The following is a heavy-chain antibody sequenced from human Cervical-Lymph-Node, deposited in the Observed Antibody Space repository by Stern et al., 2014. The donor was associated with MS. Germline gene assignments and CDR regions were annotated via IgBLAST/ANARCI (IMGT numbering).Heavy chain of an antibody. J-gene: IGHJ5*02. CDR2: IYEAESS. CDR1: GGSVSSGGYT. D-gene: IGHD3-3*01. Sequence: QLVESGSGLVRPSQTLSLTCTVSGGSVSSGGYTWSWLRQPPGKGPEWIGYIYEAESSYYNPSLKSRATISIDRSKTQFSLRLTSMTAADTALYYCARVVRFLEWVPFDPWGQGILVTVSS. CDR3: ARVVRFLEWVPFDP. V-gene: IGHV4-30-2*01.